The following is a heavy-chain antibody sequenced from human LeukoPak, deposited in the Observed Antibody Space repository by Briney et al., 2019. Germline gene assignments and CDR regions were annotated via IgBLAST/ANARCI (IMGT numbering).Heavy chain of an antibody. CDR3: AKGGGDSWHGFDY. Sequence: GRSLRLSCAASGFTFSSYAMHWVRQAPGMGLEWVAVISYDGSNKYYADSVKGRFTISRDNSKNTLYLQMNSLRVEDTALYYCAKGGGDSWHGFDYWGQGTLVTVSS. J-gene: IGHJ4*02. V-gene: IGHV3-30-3*01. D-gene: IGHD2-21*02. CDR2: ISYDGSNK. CDR1: GFTFSSYA.